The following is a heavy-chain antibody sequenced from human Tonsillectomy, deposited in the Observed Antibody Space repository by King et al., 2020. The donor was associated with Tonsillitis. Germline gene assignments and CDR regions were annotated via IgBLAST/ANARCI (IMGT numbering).Heavy chain of an antibody. CDR3: ARTLGLTFCGGDCYPPTLFDY. J-gene: IGHJ4*02. CDR2: IYHSGSA. CDR1: GGSVSSYY. D-gene: IGHD2-21*02. V-gene: IGHV4-59*02. Sequence: VQLQESGPGLVKPSETLSLTCTVSGGSVSSYYWGWIRQSPGMGLEWIGCIYHSGSAMYNPSLKNRVTISIDTSKNQFSLRLRSVSAADTALYFCARTLGLTFCGGDCYPPTLFDYWGQGALVTVSS.